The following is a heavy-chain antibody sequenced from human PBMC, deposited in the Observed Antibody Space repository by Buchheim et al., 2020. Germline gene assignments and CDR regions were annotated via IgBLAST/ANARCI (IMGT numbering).Heavy chain of an antibody. D-gene: IGHD5-18*01. Sequence: QVQLVESGGGVVQPGRSLRLSCAASGFTFSSYAMHWVRQAPGKGLEWVAVISYDGSNKYYADSVKGRFTISRDNSKNTLYLQMNSLRAEDTAVYYCARSGYSYGTEYFQHWGQGTL. V-gene: IGHV3-30-3*01. J-gene: IGHJ1*01. CDR3: ARSGYSYGTEYFQH. CDR2: ISYDGSNK. CDR1: GFTFSSYA.